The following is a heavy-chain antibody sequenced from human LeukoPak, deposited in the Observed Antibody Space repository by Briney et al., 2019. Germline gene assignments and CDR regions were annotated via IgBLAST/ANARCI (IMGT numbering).Heavy chain of an antibody. Sequence: SETLSLTCTVSGGSISSYYWSWIRQPPGKGLEWIGYIYYSGSTNYNPSLKSRVTISVDASKNQFSLKLSSVTAADTAVYYCARADWFSYYMDVWGKGTTVTISS. D-gene: IGHD3-9*01. J-gene: IGHJ6*03. CDR3: ARADWFSYYMDV. V-gene: IGHV4-59*08. CDR2: IYYSGST. CDR1: GGSISSYY.